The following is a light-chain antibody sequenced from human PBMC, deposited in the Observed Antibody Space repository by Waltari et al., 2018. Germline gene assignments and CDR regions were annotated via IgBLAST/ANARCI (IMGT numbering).Light chain of an antibody. CDR3: LLSYSGARGV. V-gene: IGLV7-46*01. CDR1: TGAVTSGHY. CDR2: DTS. J-gene: IGLJ1*01. Sequence: AVVTQEPSLTVSPGGTVTPTCGSSTGAVTSGHYPYWFQQKPGQAPRTLIYDTSNKHSWTPARFSGSLLGGKAALTLSGAQPEDEAEYYCLLSYSGARGVFGTGTKVTVL.